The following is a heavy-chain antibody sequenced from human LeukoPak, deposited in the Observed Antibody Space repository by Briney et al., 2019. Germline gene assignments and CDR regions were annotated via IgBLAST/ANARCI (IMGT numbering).Heavy chain of an antibody. CDR3: ARDLSYYGSGSYPDY. CDR1: GFTFSDYY. J-gene: IGHJ4*02. CDR2: ISSSGSTI. V-gene: IGHV3-11*04. Sequence: PGGSLRLSCAASGFTFSDYYMSWIRQAPGKGLEWVSYISSSGSTIYCADSVKGRFTISRDNAKNSLYLQMNSLRAEDTAVYYCARDLSYYGSGSYPDYWGQGTLVTVSS. D-gene: IGHD3-10*01.